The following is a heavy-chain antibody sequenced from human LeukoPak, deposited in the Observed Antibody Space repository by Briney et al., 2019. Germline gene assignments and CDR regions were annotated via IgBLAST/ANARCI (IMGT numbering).Heavy chain of an antibody. CDR2: IYPGDSDT. Sequence: GESLKISCNCSGNXFTSYWICWVRQMPEKGLEWMGIIYPGDSDTRYSPSFQGQVTISADKSISTAYLQWSSLKASDTAMYYCARSVTYLFGFDSWGQGTLVTVSS. CDR3: ARSVTYLFGFDS. CDR1: GNXFTSYW. V-gene: IGHV5-51*01. J-gene: IGHJ4*02. D-gene: IGHD2-21*02.